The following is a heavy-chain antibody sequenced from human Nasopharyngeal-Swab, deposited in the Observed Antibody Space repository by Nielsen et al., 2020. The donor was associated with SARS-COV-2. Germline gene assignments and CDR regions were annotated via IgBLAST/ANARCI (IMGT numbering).Heavy chain of an antibody. D-gene: IGHD3-3*01. CDR3: AKDRVGGYYDFWSGQYEYYFDY. Sequence: VRQAPGEGLEWVSAISGSGGSTYYADSVKGRFTISRDNSKNTLYLQMNSLRAEDTAVYYCAKDRVGGYYDFWSGQYEYYFDYWGQGTLVTVSS. CDR2: ISGSGGST. V-gene: IGHV3-23*01. J-gene: IGHJ4*02.